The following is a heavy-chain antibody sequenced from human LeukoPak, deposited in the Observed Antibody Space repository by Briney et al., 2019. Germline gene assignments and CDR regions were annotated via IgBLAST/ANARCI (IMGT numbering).Heavy chain of an antibody. D-gene: IGHD3-10*01. J-gene: IGHJ5*02. CDR2: INHSGST. CDR1: GGSFSGYY. CDR3: ARVLRYGSGSYYNSIGWFDP. V-gene: IGHV4-34*01. Sequence: SETLSLTCAVYGGSFSGYYWSWIRQPPGKGLEWIGEINHSGSTNYNPSLKSRVTISVDTSKNQFSLKLSSVAAADTAVYYCARVLRYGSGSYYNSIGWFDPWGQGTLVTVSS.